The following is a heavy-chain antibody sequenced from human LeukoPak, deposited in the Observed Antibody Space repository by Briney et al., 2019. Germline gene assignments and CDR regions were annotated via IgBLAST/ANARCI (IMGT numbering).Heavy chain of an antibody. D-gene: IGHD2-2*01. J-gene: IGHJ6*02. V-gene: IGHV3-30*19. CDR2: ISYDGSNK. CDR1: GFTFSSYG. Sequence: GGSLRLSCAASGFTFSSYGMHWVRQAPGKGLEWVAVISYDGSNKYYADSVKGRFTISGDNSKNTLYLQMNSLRAEDTAVYYCAREPVVPAANYYYYYGMDVWGQGTTVTVSS. CDR3: AREPVVPAANYYYYYGMDV.